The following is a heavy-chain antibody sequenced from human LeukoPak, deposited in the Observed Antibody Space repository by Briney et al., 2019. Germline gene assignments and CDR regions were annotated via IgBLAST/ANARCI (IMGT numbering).Heavy chain of an antibody. Sequence: GGSLRLSCAASGFTFSDYYMSWIRQAPGKGLEWVSYIIISSSYTHTADSVKGRFTISRDNAKNSLYLQRNSLRAEDTAVYYCARGYCSGGSCYRPYYFDYWGQGTLVTVS. V-gene: IGHV3-11*06. CDR1: GFTFSDYY. CDR2: IIISSSYT. J-gene: IGHJ4*02. CDR3: ARGYCSGGSCYRPYYFDY. D-gene: IGHD2-15*01.